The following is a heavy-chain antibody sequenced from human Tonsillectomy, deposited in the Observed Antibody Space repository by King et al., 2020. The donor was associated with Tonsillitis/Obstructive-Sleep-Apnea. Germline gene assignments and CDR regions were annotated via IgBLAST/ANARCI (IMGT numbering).Heavy chain of an antibody. D-gene: IGHD6-13*01. CDR2: ISSRGSTI. CDR3: ARAGVRSPDEAAAAYFDY. Sequence: QLVQSGGGLVQPGGSLRLSCAASGFTFTGYEMHWVRQAPGKGLEWVSYISSRGSTIYYADSVKGRFTIPRDNTKNSLYLQMNSLRAEDTAVYYCARAGVRSPDEAAAAYFDYWGQGALVTVSS. J-gene: IGHJ4*02. V-gene: IGHV3-48*03. CDR1: GFTFTGYE.